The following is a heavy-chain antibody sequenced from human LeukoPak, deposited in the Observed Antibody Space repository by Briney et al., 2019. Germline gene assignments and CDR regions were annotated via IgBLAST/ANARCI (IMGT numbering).Heavy chain of an antibody. CDR2: ISSSSSYI. Sequence: GGSLRFSCAASGLTFSSYSMNWVRQAPGKGLEWVSSISSSSSYIYYADSVKGRFTISRDNAKNSLYLQMNSLRAEDTAVYYCAREASSGSAFDYWGQGTLVTVSS. D-gene: IGHD3-22*01. CDR1: GLTFSSYS. CDR3: AREASSGSAFDY. J-gene: IGHJ4*02. V-gene: IGHV3-21*01.